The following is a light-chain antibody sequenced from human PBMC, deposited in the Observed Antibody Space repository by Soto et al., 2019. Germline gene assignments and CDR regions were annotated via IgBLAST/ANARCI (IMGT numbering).Light chain of an antibody. V-gene: IGLV2-23*01. J-gene: IGLJ1*01. CDR3: CSYAPESTYV. CDR2: KGT. CDR1: SSDVGAYNS. Sequence: QSVLSQPASVSGSPGQSITISCTGTSSDVGAYNSVSWYQQHPHKAPQVIIYKGTQRPSGVSNRFSGSTSGNAASLTISGLPADDEADYLCCSYAPESTYVYGSGTKVTVL.